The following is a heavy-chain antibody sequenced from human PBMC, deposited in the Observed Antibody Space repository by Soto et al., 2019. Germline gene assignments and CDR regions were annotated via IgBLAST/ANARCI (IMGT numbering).Heavy chain of an antibody. V-gene: IGHV1-8*01. CDR2: MNPNSGNT. CDR3: ARSLILWFGESNMDV. CDR1: GYTFTSYD. Sequence: ASVKVSCKASGYTFTSYDINWVRQATGQGLEWMGWMNPNSGNTGYAQKFQGRVTMTRNTSISTAYMELSSLRSEDTAVYYCARSLILWFGESNMDVWGKGTTVTVSS. J-gene: IGHJ6*03. D-gene: IGHD3-10*01.